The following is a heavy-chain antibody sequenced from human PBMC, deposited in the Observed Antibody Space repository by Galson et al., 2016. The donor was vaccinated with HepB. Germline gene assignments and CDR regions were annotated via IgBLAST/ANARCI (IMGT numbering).Heavy chain of an antibody. CDR1: GFTFRSYG. J-gene: IGHJ4*02. V-gene: IGHV3-33*01. CDR2: IYYDGSIK. D-gene: IGHD2-15*01. CDR3: ARDALPVVVVPVRFDC. Sequence: SCAASGFTFRSYGMHWVRQAPGKGLEWVALIYYDGSIKYYADSVKGRFTISRDNSKNTVSLQMNSLRAEDTAVYYCARDALPVVVVPVRFDCWGQGTLVTVSS.